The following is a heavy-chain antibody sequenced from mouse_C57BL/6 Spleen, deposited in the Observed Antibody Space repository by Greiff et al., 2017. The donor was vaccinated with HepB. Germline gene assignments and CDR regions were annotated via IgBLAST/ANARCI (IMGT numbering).Heavy chain of an antibody. CDR1: GYAFSSSW. Sequence: QVQLKESGPELVKPGASVKISCKASGYAFSSSWMNWVKQRPGKGLEWIGRIYPGDGDTNYNGKFKGKATLTADKSSSTAYMQLSSLTSEDSAVYVCARGTIVTTVDYWGQGTTLTVSS. D-gene: IGHD2-5*01. V-gene: IGHV1-82*01. CDR3: ARGTIVTTVDY. J-gene: IGHJ2*01. CDR2: IYPGDGDT.